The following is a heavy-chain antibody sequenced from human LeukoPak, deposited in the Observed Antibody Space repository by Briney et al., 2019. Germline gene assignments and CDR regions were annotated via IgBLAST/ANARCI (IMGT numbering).Heavy chain of an antibody. CDR2: ISSSSSYI. J-gene: IGHJ4*02. Sequence: GGSLRLSCAASGFTFSSYSMNWVRQASGKGLEWVSSISSSSSYIYYADSVKGRFTISRDNAKNSLYLQMNSLRAEDTAVYYCASTVTTRALFDYWGQGTLVTVSS. CDR3: ASTVTTRALFDY. D-gene: IGHD4-11*01. V-gene: IGHV3-21*01. CDR1: GFTFSSYS.